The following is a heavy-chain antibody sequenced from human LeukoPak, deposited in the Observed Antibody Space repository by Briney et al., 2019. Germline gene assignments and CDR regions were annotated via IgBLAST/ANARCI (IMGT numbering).Heavy chain of an antibody. CDR3: AELGITMIGGV. Sequence: GGSLRLSCAASGFTFADYGMSWVRQAPGQGLEWVSGINWNGGSTGYADSVKGRFTISRDNAKNSLYLQMNSLRAEDTAVYYCAELGITMIGGVWGKGTTVTISS. J-gene: IGHJ6*04. CDR2: INWNGGST. D-gene: IGHD3-10*02. CDR1: GFTFADYG. V-gene: IGHV3-20*04.